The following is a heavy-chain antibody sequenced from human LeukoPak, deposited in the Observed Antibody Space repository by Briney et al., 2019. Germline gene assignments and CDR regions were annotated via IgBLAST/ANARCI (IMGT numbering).Heavy chain of an antibody. Sequence: GGSLRLSCAASGFTFSSYEMNWVRQAPGKGLECVSYISSSGSTIYYADSVKGRFTISRDNAKNSLYLQMNSLRAEDTAVYYCARDGGYYYDSSGLDAFDIWGQGTMVTVSS. J-gene: IGHJ3*02. CDR1: GFTFSSYE. CDR3: ARDGGYYYDSSGLDAFDI. V-gene: IGHV3-48*03. D-gene: IGHD3-22*01. CDR2: ISSSGSTI.